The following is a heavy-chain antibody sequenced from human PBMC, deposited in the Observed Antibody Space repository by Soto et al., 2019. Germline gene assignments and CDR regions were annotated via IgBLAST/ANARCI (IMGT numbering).Heavy chain of an antibody. D-gene: IGHD1-1*01. Sequence: PGGSLRLSCAASGFTFSNYWMHWVRQAPGRGLVWVSHINSDGSITNYADSVKGRFTISRDNAKNTLYLQMNSLRAEDTAVYYCAKDLTWNQADYWGQGALVTVSS. CDR3: AKDLTWNQADY. CDR1: GFTFSNYW. CDR2: INSDGSIT. J-gene: IGHJ4*02. V-gene: IGHV3-74*01.